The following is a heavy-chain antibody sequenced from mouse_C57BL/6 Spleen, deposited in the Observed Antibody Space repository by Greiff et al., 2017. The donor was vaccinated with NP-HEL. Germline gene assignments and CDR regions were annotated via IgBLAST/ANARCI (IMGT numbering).Heavy chain of an antibody. V-gene: IGHV1-82*01. J-gene: IGHJ1*03. Sequence: QVQLQQSGPELVKPGASVKISCKASGYAFSSSWMNWVKQRPGKGLEWIGRIYPGDGDTNYNGKFKGKATLTADKSSSTAYMQLSSLTSEDSAVYFCARDDYYGSSHWYFDVRGTGTTVTVSS. CDR3: ARDDYYGSSHWYFDV. CDR2: IYPGDGDT. CDR1: GYAFSSSW. D-gene: IGHD1-1*01.